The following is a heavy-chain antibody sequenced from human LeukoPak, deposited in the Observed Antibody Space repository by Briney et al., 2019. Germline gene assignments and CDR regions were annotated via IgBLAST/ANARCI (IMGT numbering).Heavy chain of an antibody. Sequence: PGGSLRLSCVDSGINFNTYVMNWVRQAPGKGLEWVASSSGSGDRRYYADSVKGRFTISRDNSNNTLFLQMDSLRAEDTAVYYCAKDPIFSGSYGVFDYWGLGTLVTVSS. CDR3: AKDPIFSGSYGVFDY. D-gene: IGHD1-26*01. V-gene: IGHV3-23*01. CDR1: GINFNTYV. J-gene: IGHJ4*02. CDR2: SSGSGDRR.